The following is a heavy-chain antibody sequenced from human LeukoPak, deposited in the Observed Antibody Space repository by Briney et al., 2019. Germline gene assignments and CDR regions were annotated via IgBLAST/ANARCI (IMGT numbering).Heavy chain of an antibody. CDR1: GFSVSSNY. Sequence: PGGSLRLSCAASGFSVSSNYMSWIRQAPGKGLEWVSYISSSSSYTDYADSVKGRFTISRDNAKNSLYLQMNSLRAEDSAVYYCASGCSSGASCHSYAFDIWGQGTMVTVSS. J-gene: IGHJ3*02. CDR2: ISSSSSYT. V-gene: IGHV3-11*06. D-gene: IGHD2-15*01. CDR3: ASGCSSGASCHSYAFDI.